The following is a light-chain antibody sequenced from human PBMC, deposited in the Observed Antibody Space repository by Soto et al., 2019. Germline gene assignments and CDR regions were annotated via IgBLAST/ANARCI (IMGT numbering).Light chain of an antibody. CDR3: RSYTSSSTYV. CDR1: SSDVGGYNY. CDR2: DVS. Sequence: QSALTQPASVSGSPGQSITISCTGTSSDVGGYNYVSWYQQHPGKAPKLMIYDVSSRPSGVSHRFSGSKSGNTASLTISGLQAEDEAYYYCRSYTSSSTYVFGTGTKLTVL. V-gene: IGLV2-14*01. J-gene: IGLJ1*01.